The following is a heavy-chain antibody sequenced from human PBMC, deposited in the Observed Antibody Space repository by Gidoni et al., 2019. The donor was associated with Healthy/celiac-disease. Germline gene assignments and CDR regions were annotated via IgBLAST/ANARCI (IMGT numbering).Heavy chain of an antibody. V-gene: IGHV3-30*03. CDR2: ISYDGSNK. Sequence: QVQLVEYGGGVVQPGRSLRLSCAASGFTFSSYGMHWVRQAPGKGLEWLAVISYDGSNKYYADAVKGRFTISRDNSKNTLYLQMNSLRAEDTAVYYCATREGMDVWCQGTTVTVSS. J-gene: IGHJ6*02. CDR3: ATREGMDV. CDR1: GFTFSSYG.